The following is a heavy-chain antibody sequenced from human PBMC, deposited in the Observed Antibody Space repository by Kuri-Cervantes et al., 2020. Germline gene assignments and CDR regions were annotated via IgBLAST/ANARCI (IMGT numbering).Heavy chain of an antibody. J-gene: IGHJ4*02. V-gene: IGHV3-30*03. D-gene: IGHD4-17*01. Sequence: GESLKISCAASGFTFSSYGMHWVRQAPGKGLEWVAVISYDGSNKYYADSVKGRFTISRENSKNTLYLQMNSLRAEDTAVYYCALMTTVTDFDYWGQGTLVTVSS. CDR3: ALMTTVTDFDY. CDR1: GFTFSSYG. CDR2: ISYDGSNK.